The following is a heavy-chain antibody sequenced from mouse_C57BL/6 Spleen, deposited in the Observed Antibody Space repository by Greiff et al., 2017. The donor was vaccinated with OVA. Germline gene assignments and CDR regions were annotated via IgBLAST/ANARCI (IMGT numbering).Heavy chain of an antibody. CDR3: ARAKDSSGYDYFDY. V-gene: IGHV3-6*01. CDR2: ISYDGSN. J-gene: IGHJ2*01. CDR1: GYSITSGYY. D-gene: IGHD3-2*02. Sequence: EVQLQQSGPGLVKPSQSLSLTCSVTGYSITSGYYWNWIRQFPGNKLEWMGYISYDGSNNYNPSLKNRISITRDTSKNQFFLKLNSVTTEDTATYYCARAKDSSGYDYFDYWGQGTTLTVSS.